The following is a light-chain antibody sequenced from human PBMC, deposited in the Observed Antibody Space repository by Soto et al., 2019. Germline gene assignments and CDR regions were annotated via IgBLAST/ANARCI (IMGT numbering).Light chain of an antibody. CDR2: HAS. CDR3: QQYVAYRT. Sequence: DIQMTQSPSTLSASVGDRVTITCRASQSIRTWLAWYQQKPGKAPKLLIYHASSLESGVPSRFSGTGSGTEFTLTISSLQPDDFATYYCQQYVAYRTFGQGTKVDIK. CDR1: QSIRTW. V-gene: IGKV1-5*01. J-gene: IGKJ1*01.